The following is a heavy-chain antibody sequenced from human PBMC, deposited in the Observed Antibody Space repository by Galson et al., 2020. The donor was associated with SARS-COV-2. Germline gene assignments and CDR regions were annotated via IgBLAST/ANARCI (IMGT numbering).Heavy chain of an antibody. J-gene: IGHJ6*02. Sequence: GWSLRLSCAASGFTVSINYMSWVRQAPGKGLEWVSVIYSGGSTYYADSVKGRFTISRDNSKNTLYLQMNSLRAEDTAVYYCARDLMVYGMDVWGQGTTVTVSS. CDR3: ARDLMVYGMDV. CDR1: GFTVSINY. CDR2: IYSGGST. D-gene: IGHD3-10*01. V-gene: IGHV3-53*01.